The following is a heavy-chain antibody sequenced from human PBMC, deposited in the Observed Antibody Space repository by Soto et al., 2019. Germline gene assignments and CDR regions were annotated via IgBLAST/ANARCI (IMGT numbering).Heavy chain of an antibody. V-gene: IGHV1-69*13. J-gene: IGHJ5*02. Sequence: SVKVSCKASGGTFSSYAISWVRQAPGQGLEWMGWIIPIFGTANYAQKFQGRVTITADESTSTAYMELSSLRSEDTPVYYCATSLRGYGSGSYSWFDPWGQGTLVTLSS. CDR3: ATSLRGYGSGSYSWFDP. D-gene: IGHD3-10*01. CDR1: GGTFSSYA. CDR2: IIPIFGTA.